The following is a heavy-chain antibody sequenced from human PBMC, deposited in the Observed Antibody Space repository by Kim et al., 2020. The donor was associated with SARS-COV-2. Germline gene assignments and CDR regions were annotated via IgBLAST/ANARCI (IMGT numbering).Heavy chain of an antibody. CDR2: IDPSDSYT. J-gene: IGHJ4*02. V-gene: IGHV5-10-1*01. CDR1: GYSFTSYW. D-gene: IGHD1-26*01. Sequence: GESLKISCTGSGYSFTSYWISWVRQMPGKGLEWMGRIDPSDSYTSYSPSFQGHVTISADKSISTAYLQWSSLKASDTAMYYCARRGRQVGTTFLDNWGQGTLVTVSS. CDR3: ARRGRQVGTTFLDN.